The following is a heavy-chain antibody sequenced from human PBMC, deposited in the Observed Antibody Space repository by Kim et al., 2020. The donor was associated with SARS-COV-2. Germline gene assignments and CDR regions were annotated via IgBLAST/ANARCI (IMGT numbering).Heavy chain of an antibody. V-gene: IGHV3-48*03. J-gene: IGHJ4*02. Sequence: GGSLRLFCAASGFTFSSYEMNWVRQAPGKGLVWVSYISSSGSTIYYADSVKGRFTISRDNAKNSLYLQMNSLRAEDTAVYYCARDGGGGSYFFDYWGQGTLVTVSS. CDR2: ISSSGSTI. D-gene: IGHD1-26*01. CDR1: GFTFSSYE. CDR3: ARDGGGGSYFFDY.